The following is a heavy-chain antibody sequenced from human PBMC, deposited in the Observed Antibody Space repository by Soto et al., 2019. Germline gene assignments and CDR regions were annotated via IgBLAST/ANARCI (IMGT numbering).Heavy chain of an antibody. CDR2: FDPEDGET. J-gene: IGHJ3*02. D-gene: IGHD2-2*01. Sequence: ASVKVSCKVSGYTLTELSMHWVRQAPGEGLEWMGGFDPEDGETIYAQKFQGRVTMTEDTSTDTAYMELSSLRSEDTAVSYCARGSAGGLPARSAFDICGPATLVTVS. CDR3: ARGSAGGLPARSAFDI. CDR1: GYTLTELS. V-gene: IGHV1-24*01.